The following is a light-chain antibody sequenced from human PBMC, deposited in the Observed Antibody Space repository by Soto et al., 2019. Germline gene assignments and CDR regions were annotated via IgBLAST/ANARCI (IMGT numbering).Light chain of an antibody. CDR2: EAS. V-gene: IGKV1-5*03. CDR3: QHYDSFSAT. Sequence: IHIPQPHSPLPPSVGDRVTIPSRASASSSSWLAWYQQKPGQAPKLLIYEASCLEGGVPARFSGSGSGTEFTLTISSLQPDDFAIYYCQHYDSFSATFGHGTKVDI. CDR1: ASSSSW. J-gene: IGKJ2*01.